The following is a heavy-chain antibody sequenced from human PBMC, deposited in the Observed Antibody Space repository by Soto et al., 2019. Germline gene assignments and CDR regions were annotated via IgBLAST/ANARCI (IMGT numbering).Heavy chain of an antibody. CDR1: GGTFSSYA. V-gene: IGHV1-69*13. Sequence: KKLWASVKVSCKASGGTFSSYAISWVRQAPGQGLEWMGGIIPIFGTANYAQKFQGRVTITADESTSTAYMELSSLRSEDTAVYYCASHFYYYDSSGQSPGHWGQGTLVTVSS. CDR3: ASHFYYYDSSGQSPGH. CDR2: IIPIFGTA. D-gene: IGHD3-22*01. J-gene: IGHJ4*02.